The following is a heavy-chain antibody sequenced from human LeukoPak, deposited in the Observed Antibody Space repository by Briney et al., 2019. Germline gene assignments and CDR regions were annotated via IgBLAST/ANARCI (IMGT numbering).Heavy chain of an antibody. CDR1: GFTFSSHG. V-gene: IGHV3-23*01. J-gene: IGHJ5*02. D-gene: IGHD2-15*01. CDR2: ISPSGGIT. CDR3: AVGSWPRWFDP. Sequence: GGTLRLSCAASGFTFSSHGMNWVRQAPGKGLEWVSGISPSGGITYYTDSVKGRFTVSRDNSKNTQSLQMNSLRAEDTAVYYCAVGSWPRWFDPWGQGTLVTVSS.